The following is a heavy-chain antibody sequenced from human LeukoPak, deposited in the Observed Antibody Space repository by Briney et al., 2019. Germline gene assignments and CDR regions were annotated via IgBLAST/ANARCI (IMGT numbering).Heavy chain of an antibody. V-gene: IGHV3-74*01. Sequence: PGGSLRLSCAASGFTFSDYWIHWVRQAPGKGLVWVSRINTDGSITNYADSVKGRFTISRDNAKNTLYLQMNSLRAEDTAVYYCVSGSLQSGYNFDYWGQGALVTVSS. D-gene: IGHD3-3*01. CDR1: GFTFSDYW. CDR3: VSGSLQSGYNFDY. J-gene: IGHJ4*02. CDR2: INTDGSIT.